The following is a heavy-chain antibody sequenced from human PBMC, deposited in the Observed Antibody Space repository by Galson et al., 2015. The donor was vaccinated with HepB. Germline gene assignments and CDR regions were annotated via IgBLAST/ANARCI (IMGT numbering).Heavy chain of an antibody. CDR1: GFTFSSYG. Sequence: SLRLSCAASGFTFSSYGMHWVRQAPGKGLEWVAVIWYDGSNKYYADSVQGRFTISRDNFKKMVYLQMNSLRAEDTAVYYCARDRVLRSLGYWYFDLWGRGTLVTVSS. D-gene: IGHD4-17*01. J-gene: IGHJ2*01. V-gene: IGHV3-33*08. CDR3: ARDRVLRSLGYWYFDL. CDR2: IWYDGSNK.